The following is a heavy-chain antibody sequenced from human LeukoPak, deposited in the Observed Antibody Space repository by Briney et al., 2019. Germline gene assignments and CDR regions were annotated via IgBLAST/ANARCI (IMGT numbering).Heavy chain of an antibody. J-gene: IGHJ4*02. V-gene: IGHV3-66*01. CDR3: ARDPIEEYYDILTGYIRAFYFDY. CDR2: IYSGGST. CDR1: GFTVSSNY. Sequence: GGSLRLSCAASGFTVSSNYMSWVRQAPGKGMEWVSVIYSGGSTYYADSVKGRFTISRDNSKNTLYLQMNSLRAEDTAVYYCARDPIEEYYDILTGYIRAFYFDYWGQGTLVTVSS. D-gene: IGHD3-9*01.